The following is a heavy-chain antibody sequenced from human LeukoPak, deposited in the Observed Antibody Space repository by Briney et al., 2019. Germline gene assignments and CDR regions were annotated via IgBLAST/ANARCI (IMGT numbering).Heavy chain of an antibody. D-gene: IGHD2-15*01. CDR3: ARASGRAATGWYYFDY. Sequence: GGSLRLSCAASGFTFSSYAMHWVRQAPGKGLEWVAVISYDGSNKYYADSVKGRFTISSDNSKNTLYLQMNSLRAEDTAVYYCARASGRAATGWYYFDYWGQGTLVTVSS. CDR2: ISYDGSNK. V-gene: IGHV3-30*01. CDR1: GFTFSSYA. J-gene: IGHJ4*02.